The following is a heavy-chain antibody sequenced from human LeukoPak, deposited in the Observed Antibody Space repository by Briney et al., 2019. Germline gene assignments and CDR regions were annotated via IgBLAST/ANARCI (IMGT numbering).Heavy chain of an antibody. CDR2: IHPSGML. CDR3: SRGLDSRKLGY. V-gene: IGHV4-31*03. Sequence: RSETLSLTCTVSGASFSSGDQYWNWIRQSPRKVLEWIGSIHPSGMLYNNPSLESRVTISIDTSKNQFSLNLNSVTAADTAVYFCSRGLDSRKLGYWGQGTLVTVSS. D-gene: IGHD3-22*01. J-gene: IGHJ4*02. CDR1: GASFSSGDQY.